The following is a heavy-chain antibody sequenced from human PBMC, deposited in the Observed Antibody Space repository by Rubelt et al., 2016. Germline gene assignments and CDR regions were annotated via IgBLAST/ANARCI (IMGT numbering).Heavy chain of an antibody. V-gene: IGHV1-46*01. J-gene: IGHJ4*02. CDR2: INPSGGSN. Sequence: QVQLVQSGAEVKKPGASVQVSCKASGYTFTSYYMHWVRQAPGQGLEWMGIINPSGGSNSYAQKFQGRVTMTRDRSTSTVYMELSSLRSEDTAVYYCARAASTVTTLLDLGYWGQGTLVTVSS. CDR1: GYTFTSYY. CDR3: ARAASTVTTLLDLGY. D-gene: IGHD4-17*01.